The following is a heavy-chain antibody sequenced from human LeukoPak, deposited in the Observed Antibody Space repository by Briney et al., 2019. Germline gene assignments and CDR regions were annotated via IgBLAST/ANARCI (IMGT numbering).Heavy chain of an antibody. V-gene: IGHV3-30*02. D-gene: IGHD2-15*01. CDR3: ANLLNVYCSGGSCYSDY. Sequence: GGSLRLSCAASGFTFNTYGMHWVRQAPGKGLEWVAFIQYDGSNEYYADSVRGRFTISRDISNNTLYLQMNSLRAEDTAVYYCANLLNVYCSGGSCYSDYWGQGTLVTVSS. J-gene: IGHJ4*02. CDR2: IQYDGSNE. CDR1: GFTFNTYG.